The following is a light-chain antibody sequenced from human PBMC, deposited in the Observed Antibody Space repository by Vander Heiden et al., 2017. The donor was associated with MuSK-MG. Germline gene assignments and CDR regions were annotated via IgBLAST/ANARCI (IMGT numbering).Light chain of an antibody. Sequence: QSALTQPASASGSPGQSITISCTGSSSDIGGYDFVSWYQQHPGKTPKFIIYDVSNRPSGVSNRFSGSKSGNTASLTISGLQAEDEADYYCNSYTSTSARVVFGGGTKVTVL. V-gene: IGLV2-14*03. J-gene: IGLJ2*01. CDR3: NSYTSTSARVV. CDR1: SSDIGGYDF. CDR2: DVS.